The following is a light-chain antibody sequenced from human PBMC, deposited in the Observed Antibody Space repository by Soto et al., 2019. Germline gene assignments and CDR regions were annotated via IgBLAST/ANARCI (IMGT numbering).Light chain of an antibody. J-gene: IGLJ3*02. V-gene: IGLV2-14*01. Sequence: QSVLTQPASVSGSPGQSITISCTGTNSDVGGYDYVSWYQHYPGKAPKLLIYQVINRPSGVSSRFSGSKSGNTASLTFSGLQAEDEADYYCSSLTSSNTWVFGGGTKLTVL. CDR1: NSDVGGYDY. CDR2: QVI. CDR3: SSLTSSNTWV.